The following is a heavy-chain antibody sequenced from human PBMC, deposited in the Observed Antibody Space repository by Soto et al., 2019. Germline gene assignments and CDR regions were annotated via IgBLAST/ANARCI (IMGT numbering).Heavy chain of an antibody. CDR1: GYSFTSYW. CDR2: IYPDDSDT. V-gene: IGHV5-51*01. Sequence: PGQSRKISCQGSGYSFTSYWIAWVRQMPEKGLELMGIIYPDDSDTRYSPSFQGQVTISADKTVSTAYLQWSSLKASDTAMYYCARPFDTNDWYDYWGQATLVTVFS. J-gene: IGHJ4*02. D-gene: IGHD6-19*01. CDR3: ARPFDTNDWYDY.